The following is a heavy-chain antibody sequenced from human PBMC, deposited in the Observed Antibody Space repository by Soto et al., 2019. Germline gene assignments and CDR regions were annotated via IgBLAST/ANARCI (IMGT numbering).Heavy chain of an antibody. V-gene: IGHV3-23*01. CDR1: GFTFSSYA. Sequence: GGSLRLSCAASGFTFSSYAMSWVRQAPGRGLEWVSAISGSGGSTYYADSVKGRFTISRDNSKNTLYLQMNSLRAEDTAVYYCAKDPGLGNYYFDYWGKGTLVTVSS. D-gene: IGHD1-1*01. CDR2: ISGSGGST. J-gene: IGHJ4*02. CDR3: AKDPGLGNYYFDY.